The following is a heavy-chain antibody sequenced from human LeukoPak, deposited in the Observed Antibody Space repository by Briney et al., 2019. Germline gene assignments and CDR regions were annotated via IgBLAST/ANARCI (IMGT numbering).Heavy chain of an antibody. CDR1: GFTFSSYR. J-gene: IGHJ5*02. CDR3: AREESYDYVWGSYRYDHNWFDP. Sequence: GSLRLSCAASGFTFSSYRMNWVRQAPGKGLEWIGEIYHSGSTNYNPSLKSRVTISVDKSKNHFSLKLNSVTPEDTAVYYCAREESYDYVWGSYRYDHNWFDPWGQGTLVTVSS. V-gene: IGHV4-4*02. CDR2: IYHSGST. D-gene: IGHD3-16*02.